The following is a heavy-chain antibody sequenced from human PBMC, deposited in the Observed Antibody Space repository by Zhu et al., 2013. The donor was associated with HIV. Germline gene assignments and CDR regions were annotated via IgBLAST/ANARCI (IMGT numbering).Heavy chain of an antibody. Sequence: QVQLVQSGAEVKKPGSSVKVSCKASGGTFSSYAISWVRQAPGQGLEWMGGIIPIFGTANYAQKFQGWVTMTRDTSISTAYMELSRLRSDDTAVYYCARGRLGFDFDYWGQGTLVTVSS. J-gene: IGHJ4*02. CDR3: ARGRLGFDFDY. CDR1: GGTFSSYA. CDR2: IIPIFGTA. D-gene: IGHD7-27*01. V-gene: IGHV1-69*06.